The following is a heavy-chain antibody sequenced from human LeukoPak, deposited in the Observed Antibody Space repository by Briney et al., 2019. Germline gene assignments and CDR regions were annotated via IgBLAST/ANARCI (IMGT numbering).Heavy chain of an antibody. Sequence: PGGSLRLSCAASGFTFSSYSMSWVRQAPGKGLGWVANIKEDGSEKYYVDSVKGRFTISRDNAKNSLYLQMNSLRAEDTAVYYCARDDAFDIWGQGTMVTVSS. V-gene: IGHV3-7*01. CDR2: IKEDGSEK. CDR3: ARDDAFDI. J-gene: IGHJ3*02. CDR1: GFTFSSYS.